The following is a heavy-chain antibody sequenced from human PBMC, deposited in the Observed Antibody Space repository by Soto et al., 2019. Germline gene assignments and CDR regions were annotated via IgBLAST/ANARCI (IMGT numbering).Heavy chain of an antibody. V-gene: IGHV4-30-4*01. Sequence: SETLSLTCTVFGGSVSIGDYLWSWIRQRPGKGLEWIGYIHDSGTTYYNASLKSRVTMSVDTSKNQFSLKLRSVTAADTAVYYCARATYDSLDYWGPGTLVTVSS. D-gene: IGHD3-22*01. CDR3: ARATYDSLDY. J-gene: IGHJ4*02. CDR2: IHDSGTT. CDR1: GGSVSIGDYL.